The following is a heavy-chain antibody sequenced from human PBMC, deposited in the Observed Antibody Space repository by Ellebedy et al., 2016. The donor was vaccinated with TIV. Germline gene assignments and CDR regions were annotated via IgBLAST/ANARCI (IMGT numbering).Heavy chain of an antibody. V-gene: IGHV3-23*01. D-gene: IGHD3-10*01. Sequence: GESLKISCAASGLTFADYPLNWVRQAPGKGLEWVSGIRADGVSTYYADSVKGRFTVSRDNSMRLLSLQMNSLRVDDTAVYYCVTGYVASGSIYLEYFQFWGEGTLVAVSS. CDR2: IRADGVST. J-gene: IGHJ1*01. CDR1: GLTFADYP. CDR3: VTGYVASGSIYLEYFQF.